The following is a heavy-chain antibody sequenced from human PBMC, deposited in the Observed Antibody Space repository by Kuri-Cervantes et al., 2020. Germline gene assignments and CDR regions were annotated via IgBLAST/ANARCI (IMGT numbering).Heavy chain of an antibody. V-gene: IGHV3-30*02. CDR2: IRYDGSNK. CDR1: GFTFSSYS. CDR3: ARPIGSGSAFHY. Sequence: GESLKISCAASGFTFSSYSMNWVRQAPGKGLEWVTFIRYDGSNKYYADSVKGRFTISRDNSKNTLYLQMNSLRSEDTAVYYCARPIGSGSAFHYWGQGTLVTISS. D-gene: IGHD3-10*01. J-gene: IGHJ4*02.